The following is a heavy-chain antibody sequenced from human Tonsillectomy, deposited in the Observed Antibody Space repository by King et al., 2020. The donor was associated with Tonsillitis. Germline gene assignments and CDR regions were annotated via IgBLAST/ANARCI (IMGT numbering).Heavy chain of an antibody. CDR2: ISSSSSYT. J-gene: IGHJ4*02. Sequence: LVESGGGLVKPGGSLRLSCAASGFTFSDYYMSWIRQAPGKGLEWVSYISSSSSYTNYADSVKGRFTIPRDNAKNSLYLQMNSLRAEDTAVYYCARCQVGGGIAPQLYYFDYWGQGTLVTVSS. CDR1: GFTFSDYY. V-gene: IGHV3-11*06. D-gene: IGHD6-13*01. CDR3: ARCQVGGGIAPQLYYFDY.